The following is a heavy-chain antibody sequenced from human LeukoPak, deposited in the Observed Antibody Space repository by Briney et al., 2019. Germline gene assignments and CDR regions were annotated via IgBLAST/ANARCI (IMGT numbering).Heavy chain of an antibody. CDR2: ISGSGGST. CDR3: AKAGGSTSWRYYFDY. J-gene: IGHJ4*02. V-gene: IGHV3-23*01. D-gene: IGHD2-2*01. Sequence: PGGSLRLSCAASGFTFSSYAMSWVRQAPGKGLEWVSAISGSGGSTYYADSVKGRFTISRDNSKNTLYLQMNSLRAEDTAVYYCAKAGGSTSWRYYFDYWGQGTLVTVSS. CDR1: GFTFSSYA.